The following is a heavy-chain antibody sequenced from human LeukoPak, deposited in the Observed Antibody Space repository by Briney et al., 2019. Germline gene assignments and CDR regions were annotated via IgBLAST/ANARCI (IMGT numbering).Heavy chain of an antibody. D-gene: IGHD6-6*01. Sequence: GRSLRLSCAAPGFTFDSYALHWVRQAPGKGLEWLAIITYDGTNKYYADSVKGRFTISRDNSKNTLFLQMNSLRAEDTAVYYCARVEYSSSPHFDYWGQGTLVTVSS. J-gene: IGHJ4*02. CDR2: ITYDGTNK. V-gene: IGHV3-30-3*01. CDR1: GFTFDSYA. CDR3: ARVEYSSSPHFDY.